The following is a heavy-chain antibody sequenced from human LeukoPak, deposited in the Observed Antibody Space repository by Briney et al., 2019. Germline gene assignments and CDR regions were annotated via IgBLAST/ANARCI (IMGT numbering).Heavy chain of an antibody. CDR1: GGSIGSYY. CDR2: IYSSGST. J-gene: IGHJ3*02. CDR3: ARGVIVVVVATTRSDAFDI. Sequence: SETLSLTCTVSGGSIGSYYWSWIRQPPGKGLEWIGYIYSSGSTNYNPSLKSRVTISVDTSKNQFSLKLSSVTAADTAVYYCARGVIVVVVATTRSDAFDIWGQGTMVTASS. D-gene: IGHD2-15*01. V-gene: IGHV4-59*12.